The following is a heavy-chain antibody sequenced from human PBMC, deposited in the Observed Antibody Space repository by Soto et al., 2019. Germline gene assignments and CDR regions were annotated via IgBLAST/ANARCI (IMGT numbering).Heavy chain of an antibody. J-gene: IGHJ4*02. CDR1: GFTFSNYI. D-gene: IGHD1-26*01. Sequence: PGGSLRLSCAASGFTFSNYIMHWVRQAPGKGLEWVSAISSSGGATYSADSVKGRFTISRDNSKNTLYLQMNSLRVEDTAVYYYAKAADSGTPRRHIDYWGQGTLVNVSS. CDR3: AKAADSGTPRRHIDY. CDR2: ISSSGGAT. V-gene: IGHV3-23*01.